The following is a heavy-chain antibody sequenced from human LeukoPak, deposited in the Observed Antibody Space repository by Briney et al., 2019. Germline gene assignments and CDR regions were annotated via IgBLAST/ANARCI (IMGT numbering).Heavy chain of an antibody. CDR1: GGSFSGYY. CDR2: INHSGST. CDR3: ARAGVWLRAGYYYYMDV. D-gene: IGHD5-12*01. J-gene: IGHJ6*03. V-gene: IGHV4-34*01. Sequence: SETLSLTCAVYGGSFSGYYWSWIRQPPGKGLEWIGEINHSGSTNYNPSLKSRVTISVDTSKNQFSLKLSSVTAADTAVYYCARAGVWLRAGYYYYMDVWGKGTTVTVSS.